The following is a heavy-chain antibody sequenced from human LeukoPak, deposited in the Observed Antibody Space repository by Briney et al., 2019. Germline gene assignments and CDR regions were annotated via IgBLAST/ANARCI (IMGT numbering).Heavy chain of an antibody. V-gene: IGHV5-51*01. Sequence: GESLKISCKGSANSFTGDWIAWVRQKPGKGLEWMGIIYPGDSDTRYSPSLQGQVTISADKSITTAFLQWSSLKASDTAMYYCARRLVGQEWVHIWGQGTMVTVSS. CDR3: ARRLVGQEWVHI. J-gene: IGHJ3*02. CDR1: ANSFTGDW. CDR2: IYPGDSDT. D-gene: IGHD3-3*01.